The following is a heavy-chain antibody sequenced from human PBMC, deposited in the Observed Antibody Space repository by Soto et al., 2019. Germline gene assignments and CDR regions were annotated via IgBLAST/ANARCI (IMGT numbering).Heavy chain of an antibody. CDR3: ASRSGSVLRYFDWLLYYYYGMDV. CDR1: GGSISSSSYY. CDR2: IYYSGST. D-gene: IGHD3-9*01. J-gene: IGHJ6*02. V-gene: IGHV4-39*01. Sequence: SETLSLTCTVSGGSISSSSYYWGWIRQPPGKGLEWIGSIYYSGSTYYNPSLKSRVTISVDTSKNQFSLKLSSVTAADTAVYYCASRSGSVLRYFDWLLYYYYGMDVWGQGTTVT.